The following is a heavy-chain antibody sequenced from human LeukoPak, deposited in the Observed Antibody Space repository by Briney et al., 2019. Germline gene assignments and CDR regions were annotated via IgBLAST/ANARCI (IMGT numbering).Heavy chain of an antibody. V-gene: IGHV5-51*01. CDR3: ARGLYCSGGSCRFDY. CDR2: IYPGDSDI. J-gene: IGHJ4*02. Sequence: GESLKISCEGSGYSFTSSWIGWVRQMPGKGLEWMGIIYPGDSDIRYSPSFQGQVTISADKSITTAYLQWSRLKASDTAIYYCARGLYCSGGSCRFDYWGQGTLVTVSS. CDR1: GYSFTSSW. D-gene: IGHD2-15*01.